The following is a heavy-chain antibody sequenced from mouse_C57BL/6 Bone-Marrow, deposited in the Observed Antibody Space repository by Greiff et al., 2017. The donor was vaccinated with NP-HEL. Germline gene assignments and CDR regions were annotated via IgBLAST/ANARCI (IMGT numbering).Heavy chain of an antibody. CDR1: GFTFSDYY. Sequence: EVQGVESGGGLVQPGGSLKLSCAASGFTFSDYYMYWVRQTPEKRLEWVAYISNGGGSTYYPDTVKGRFTISRDNAKNTLYLQMSRLKSEDTAMYYCARTGTYYSNYAWFAYWGQGTLVTVSA. CDR2: ISNGGGST. D-gene: IGHD2-5*01. CDR3: ARTGTYYSNYAWFAY. V-gene: IGHV5-12*01. J-gene: IGHJ3*01.